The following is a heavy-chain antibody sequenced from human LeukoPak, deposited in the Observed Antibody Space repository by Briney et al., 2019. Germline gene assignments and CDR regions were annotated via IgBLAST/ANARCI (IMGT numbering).Heavy chain of an antibody. Sequence: GGSLRLSCAASGFTCSSYAMSWVRQAPGKGLEWVSAISGSGGSTYYADSVKGRFTISRDNSKNTLYLQMNSLRAEDTAVYYCAKDLVLRYFDWLLGYYFDYWGQGTLVTVSS. D-gene: IGHD3-9*01. CDR1: GFTCSSYA. CDR2: ISGSGGST. J-gene: IGHJ4*02. CDR3: AKDLVLRYFDWLLGYYFDY. V-gene: IGHV3-23*01.